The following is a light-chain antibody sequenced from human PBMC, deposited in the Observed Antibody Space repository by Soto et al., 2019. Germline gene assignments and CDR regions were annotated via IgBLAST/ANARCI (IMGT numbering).Light chain of an antibody. CDR3: KKYNNWTQYT. CDR2: GAS. Sequence: IVMTQSPATLSVSPGERATLSCRASQRVGSGLSWYQQKPDQARRLLIYGASPRATGIPARFSGSGSGKEFTHPISSPRSEDYAVYYCKKYNNWTQYTFGKGT. J-gene: IGKJ2*01. V-gene: IGKV3-15*01. CDR1: QRVGSG.